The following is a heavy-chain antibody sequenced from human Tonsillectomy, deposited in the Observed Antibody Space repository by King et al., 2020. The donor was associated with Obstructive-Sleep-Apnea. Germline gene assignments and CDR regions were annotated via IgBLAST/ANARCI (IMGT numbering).Heavy chain of an antibody. CDR2: TSYDGSNK. V-gene: IGHV3-30*04. D-gene: IGHD3-22*01. Sequence: VQLVESGGGVVQPGRSLRLSCAASGFTFSNYAMHWVRQAPGKGLEWVAITSYDGSNKYYADSVKGRFTISRDNSKNTLYLQMNRLRADDTAVYYCARDTKIRGGYYGGDDYFQHWGQGTLVTVSS. J-gene: IGHJ1*01. CDR3: ARDTKIRGGYYGGDDYFQH. CDR1: GFTFSNYA.